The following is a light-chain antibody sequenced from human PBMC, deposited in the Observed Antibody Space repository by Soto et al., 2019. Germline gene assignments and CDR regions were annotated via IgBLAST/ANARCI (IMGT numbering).Light chain of an antibody. Sequence: QSALTQPRSVSGSPGQSVTISCTGTSSDVGGYNYVSWYQQHPGKAPKLMIYDVSKRPSEVPDRFSGSKSGNTASLTISGLQAEDEAAYYCCSYAGRYTWVFGTGTKLTVL. J-gene: IGLJ1*01. CDR1: SSDVGGYNY. CDR3: CSYAGRYTWV. V-gene: IGLV2-11*01. CDR2: DVS.